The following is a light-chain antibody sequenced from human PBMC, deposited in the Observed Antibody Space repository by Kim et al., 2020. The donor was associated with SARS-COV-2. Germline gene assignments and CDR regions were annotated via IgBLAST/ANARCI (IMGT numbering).Light chain of an antibody. J-gene: IGKJ5*01. CDR2: GAS. V-gene: IGKV3-20*01. CDR3: QQYGSSPLIT. CDR1: QSVNSTY. Sequence: VVLTQSPGTLSLSPGERATLSCRASQSVNSTYLAWYQQKLGQAPSLLIYGASSRATGIPDRFSGSGSETDFTLTISRLEPEDFAVYYWQQYGSSPLITFGQGTRLEIK.